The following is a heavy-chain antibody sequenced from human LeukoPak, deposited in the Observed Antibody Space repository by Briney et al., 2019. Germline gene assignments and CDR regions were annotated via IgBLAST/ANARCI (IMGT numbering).Heavy chain of an antibody. Sequence: GESLKISCTGSGYTFNTYWIAWVRQVPGKGLEWMGLIFPGASDTKYSPSFQGQVTISADKSISTAYLLWSSLKASDTAMYYCATYFAGAETFDIWGQGTMVTVSS. CDR3: ATYFAGAETFDI. CDR1: GYTFNTYW. CDR2: IFPGASDT. D-gene: IGHD3-16*01. J-gene: IGHJ3*02. V-gene: IGHV5-51*01.